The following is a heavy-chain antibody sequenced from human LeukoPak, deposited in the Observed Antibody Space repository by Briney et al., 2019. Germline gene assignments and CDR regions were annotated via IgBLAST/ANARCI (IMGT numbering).Heavy chain of an antibody. CDR3: ARDYTKTYAFDI. J-gene: IGHJ3*02. Sequence: SETLSLTCSVSGGFISSYFWNWIRQPAGKGLEWVGHIYDGGKTNYNPSLRGRATISVDTSSNQFSLELRSVTAADTAVYYCARDYTKTYAFDIWGQGTMVTVSS. CDR2: IYDGGKT. D-gene: IGHD3-16*01. V-gene: IGHV4-4*07. CDR1: GGFISSYF.